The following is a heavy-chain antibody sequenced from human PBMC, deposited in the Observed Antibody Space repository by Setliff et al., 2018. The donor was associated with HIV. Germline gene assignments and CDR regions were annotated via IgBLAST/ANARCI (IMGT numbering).Heavy chain of an antibody. D-gene: IGHD1-1*01. CDR3: AKPRLYNSALEN. Sequence: GSLRLSCAASGFTFTNYWMNWVRQAPGKGLEWVANIGKDGSEKYYVDSVKGRFSISRDNTKNLLYLQMNSLTPEDTAVYYCAKPRLYNSALENWGQGTLVTVSS. CDR1: GFTFTNYW. J-gene: IGHJ4*02. V-gene: IGHV3-7*01. CDR2: IGKDGSEK.